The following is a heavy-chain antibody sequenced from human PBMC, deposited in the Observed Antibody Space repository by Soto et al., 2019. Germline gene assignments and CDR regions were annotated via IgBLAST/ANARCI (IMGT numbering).Heavy chain of an antibody. CDR3: ARDGRTSGYYLDF. CDR1: GGSISSGGFY. V-gene: IGHV4-31*03. J-gene: IGHJ4*02. Sequence: QVQLQESGPGLVKPSQTLSLTCTVSGGSISSGGFYWSWIRQLPGKGLEWIGFIYSNGNSYYNPSLKSRVNISLDMSKNKFSLKISSVTVADTAVYYCARDGRTSGYYLDFWGQGTLVTVSP. CDR2: IYSNGNS. D-gene: IGHD3-22*01.